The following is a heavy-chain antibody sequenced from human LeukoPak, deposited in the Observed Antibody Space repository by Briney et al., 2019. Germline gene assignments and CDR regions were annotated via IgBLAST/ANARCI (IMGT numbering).Heavy chain of an antibody. V-gene: IGHV4-34*01. CDR3: ARVGRDGYNYWAFDI. Sequence: PSETLSLTCDVNGESFSHYYWSWIRQAPGKGLEWLGEINYSGNFNYNPSLKSRVTISADASKNLFSLKLTSVTAADTAVYYCARVGRDGYNYWAFDIWGQGTMVTVSS. J-gene: IGHJ3*02. CDR2: INYSGNF. D-gene: IGHD5-24*01. CDR1: GESFSHYY.